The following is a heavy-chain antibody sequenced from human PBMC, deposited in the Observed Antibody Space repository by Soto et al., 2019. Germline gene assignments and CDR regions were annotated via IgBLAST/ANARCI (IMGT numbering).Heavy chain of an antibody. CDR1: GGNFTSYA. V-gene: IGHV1-69*01. J-gene: IGHJ5*02. Sequence: QVQLVQSGAEVKKPGSSVKVSCKASGGNFTSYAISWVRQAPGQGLEFMGGIVPLFGTTNYAHKFRGRVTITADEYTSTVYMEVSSLRSEDTAVYYCAKASGRSWYNWFDPWGQGTLVTVST. D-gene: IGHD6-13*01. CDR2: IVPLFGTT. CDR3: AKASGRSWYNWFDP.